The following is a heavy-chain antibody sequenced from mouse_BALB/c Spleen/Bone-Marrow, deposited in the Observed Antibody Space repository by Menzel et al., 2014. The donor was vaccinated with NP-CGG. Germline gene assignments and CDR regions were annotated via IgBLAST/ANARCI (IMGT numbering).Heavy chain of an antibody. J-gene: IGHJ3*01. CDR3: ARDGYGSSD. V-gene: IGHV5-9-4*01. Sequence: EVKVVESGGVLVKPGGSLKLSCAASGFTFSTYAMSWVRRSPEKRLEWVAEISSGGSYTYYPDTATGRFTISRDNAKNTLYLEMSSLRSEDTAMYYCARDGYGSSDWGQGTLVTVSA. D-gene: IGHD1-1*01. CDR1: GFTFSTYA. CDR2: ISSGGSYT.